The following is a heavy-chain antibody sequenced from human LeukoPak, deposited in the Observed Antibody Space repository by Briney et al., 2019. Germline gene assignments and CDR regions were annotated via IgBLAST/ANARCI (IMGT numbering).Heavy chain of an antibody. Sequence: GGALRLSCAASGFTFISYAMSVVRQAPGKGLEWVSAISGRGGSTYYADSVKGRFTISRDNSKNTLYLQMNSLRAEDTAVYYCAKDIPGYSSGWYVSLPGYWGQGTLVTVSS. CDR1: GFTFISYA. J-gene: IGHJ4*02. V-gene: IGHV3-23*01. D-gene: IGHD6-19*01. CDR3: AKDIPGYSSGWYVSLPGY. CDR2: ISGRGGST.